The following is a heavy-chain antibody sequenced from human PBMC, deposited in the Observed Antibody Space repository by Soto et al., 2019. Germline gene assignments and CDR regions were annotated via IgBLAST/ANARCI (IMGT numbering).Heavy chain of an antibody. J-gene: IGHJ4*02. D-gene: IGHD3-16*01. Sequence: PGGSVGLSCAASGFTCSSYNMNWVRQAPGKGLEWVSYISSSSSSIYYADSVKGRFTISRDNAKNSLYVQMNSLRDEDTAGYYCASSLWRPLDCWGTGTRVTVAS. CDR1: GFTCSSYN. CDR3: ASSLWRPLDC. CDR2: ISSSSSSI. V-gene: IGHV3-48*02.